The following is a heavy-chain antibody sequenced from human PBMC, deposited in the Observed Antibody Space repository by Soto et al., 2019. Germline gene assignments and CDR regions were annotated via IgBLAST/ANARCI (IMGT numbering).Heavy chain of an antibody. V-gene: IGHV4-59*01. CDR1: GGSISNYY. Sequence: SETLSLTCTVSGGSISNYYWSWIRQPPGRGLEWIGHIFYSGSTNYNPALKSRVTISVDTSKSQYSLKLSSVTAADTAVYYFAKDSGYNYGYFRWFDPWGQGTLVTVPS. CDR3: AKDSGYNYGYFRWFDP. CDR2: IFYSGST. J-gene: IGHJ5*02. D-gene: IGHD5-18*01.